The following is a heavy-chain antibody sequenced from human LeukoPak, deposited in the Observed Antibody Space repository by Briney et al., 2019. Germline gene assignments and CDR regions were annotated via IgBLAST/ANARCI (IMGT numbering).Heavy chain of an antibody. CDR3: ARDRRRRNYYDSSGYDY. Sequence: AGGSLRLSCAASGFTFSSYSMNWVRQAPGKGLEWVSSISSSSSYIYYADSVKGRFTLSRDNAKNSLYLQMNSLRAEDTAVYYCARDRRRRNYYDSSGYDYWGQGTLVTVSS. CDR1: GFTFSSYS. J-gene: IGHJ4*02. D-gene: IGHD3-22*01. V-gene: IGHV3-21*01. CDR2: ISSSSSYI.